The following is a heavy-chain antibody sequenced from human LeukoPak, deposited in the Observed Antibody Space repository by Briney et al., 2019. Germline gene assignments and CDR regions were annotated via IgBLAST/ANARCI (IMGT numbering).Heavy chain of an antibody. Sequence: PGGSLRLSCAASGFTFSSYSMNWVRQAPGKGLEWVSSISSSSSYIYYADSVKGRFTISRDNSKNTLYLQMNSLRAEDTAVYYCATQDYGDYADDAFDIWGQGTMVTVSS. CDR1: GFTFSSYS. CDR3: ATQDYGDYADDAFDI. J-gene: IGHJ3*02. CDR2: ISSSSSYI. V-gene: IGHV3-21*01. D-gene: IGHD4-17*01.